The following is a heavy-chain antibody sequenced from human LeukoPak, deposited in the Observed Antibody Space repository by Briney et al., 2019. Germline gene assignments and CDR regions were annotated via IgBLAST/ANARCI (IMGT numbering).Heavy chain of an antibody. J-gene: IGHJ4*02. V-gene: IGHV1-69*05. CDR3: ARGKSNPHLNYDFWSGYYYFDY. CDR2: IIPIFGTA. CDR1: GGTFSSYA. D-gene: IGHD3-3*01. Sequence: GASVKVSCKASGGTFSSYAISWVRQAPGQGLEWMGGIIPIFGTANYAQKFQGRVTITTDESTSTAYMELSSLRSEDTAVYYCARGKSNPHLNYDFWSGYYYFDYWGQGTLVTVSS.